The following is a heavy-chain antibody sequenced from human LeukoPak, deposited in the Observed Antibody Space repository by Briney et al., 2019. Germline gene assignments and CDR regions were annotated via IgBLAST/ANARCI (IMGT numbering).Heavy chain of an antibody. J-gene: IGHJ4*02. CDR3: ARGDSGWENFDY. D-gene: IGHD6-19*01. V-gene: IGHV4-34*01. CDR2: INHSGST. Sequence: SETLTLTCAVYGGSFSGYYWSWIRQPPGKGLEWIGEINHSGSTNYNPSLKSRVTISVDTSKNQFSLKLSSVTAADTAVYYCARGDSGWENFDYWGQGTLVTVSS. CDR1: GGSFSGYY.